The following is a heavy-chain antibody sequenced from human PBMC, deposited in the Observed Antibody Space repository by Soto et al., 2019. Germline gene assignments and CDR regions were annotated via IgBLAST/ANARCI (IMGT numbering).Heavy chain of an antibody. V-gene: IGHV4-34*01. D-gene: IGHD6-19*01. CDR3: ARGGSSDRQAALDI. Sequence: QVQQQPWGAGLLKPSETLSLICTVYAGSFSHYYWNWIRQSPGKGLEWIGKIKHGGSSSYNPSLRSRVAISVDMSENQCSLTLSSVTAADTAVYYCARGGSSDRQAALDIWGQGTMVPVSS. CDR2: IKHGGSS. CDR1: AGSFSHYY. J-gene: IGHJ3*02.